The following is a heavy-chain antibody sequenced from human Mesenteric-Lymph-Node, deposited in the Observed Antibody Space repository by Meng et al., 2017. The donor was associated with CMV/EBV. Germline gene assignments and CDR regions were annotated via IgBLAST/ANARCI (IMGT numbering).Heavy chain of an antibody. Sequence: LSLTCAASGFTFSSYAMHWVRQAPGKGLEWVAVISYDGSNKYYADSVKGRFTISRDNSKNTLYLQMNSLRAEDTAVYYCARAVAGTYYYFYGMDLWGQGTTVTVSS. D-gene: IGHD6-19*01. CDR2: ISYDGSNK. CDR3: ARAVAGTYYYFYGMDL. J-gene: IGHJ6*02. CDR1: GFTFSSYA. V-gene: IGHV3-30-3*01.